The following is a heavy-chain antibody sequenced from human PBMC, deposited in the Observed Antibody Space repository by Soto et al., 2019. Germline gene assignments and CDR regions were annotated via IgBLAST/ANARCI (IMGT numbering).Heavy chain of an antibody. CDR3: AIGLVSGDGLLLMDQ. Sequence: PGGSLRLSCTASGFSFSDYAMTWVRQAPGKGLECVSGIYGSGRGIQYADSVKGRFTIYRDNYSNTLYLQMDSLRDEDTAAYYCAIGLVSGDGLLLMDQWGQGTVVAVCS. V-gene: IGHV3-23*05. J-gene: IGHJ4*02. CDR1: GFSFSDYA. CDR2: IYGSGRGI. D-gene: IGHD2-21*02.